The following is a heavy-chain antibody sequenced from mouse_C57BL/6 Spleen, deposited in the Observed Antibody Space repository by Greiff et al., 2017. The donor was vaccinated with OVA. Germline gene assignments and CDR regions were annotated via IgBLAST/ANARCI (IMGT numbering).Heavy chain of an antibody. Sequence: EVMLVESGGGLVQPGGSLKLSCAASGFTFSDYYMYWVRQTPEKRLEWVAYISNGGGSTYYPDTVKGRFTISIDNAKNTLYLRMSSLKSADTAMYYCARSLERHYAMDYWGQGTSVTVSS. J-gene: IGHJ4*01. CDR2: ISNGGGST. CDR1: GFTFSDYY. CDR3: ARSLERHYAMDY. V-gene: IGHV5-12*01. D-gene: IGHD3-2*01.